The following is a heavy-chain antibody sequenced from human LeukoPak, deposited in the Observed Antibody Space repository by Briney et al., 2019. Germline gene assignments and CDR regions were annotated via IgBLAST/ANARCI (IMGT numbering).Heavy chain of an antibody. V-gene: IGHV1-8*01. D-gene: IGHD3-3*01. CDR1: GYTFTSYD. CDR3: ARTSYYDFWGGYYGNDY. CDR2: MNPNSGNT. J-gene: IGHJ4*02. Sequence: ASVKFSCKASGYTFTSYDINWLRQATGQGLEWMGWMNPNSGNTGYAQKFQGRVTMTRNTSISTAYMELSSLRSEDTAVYYCARTSYYDFWGGYYGNDYWGQGNLVTVSS.